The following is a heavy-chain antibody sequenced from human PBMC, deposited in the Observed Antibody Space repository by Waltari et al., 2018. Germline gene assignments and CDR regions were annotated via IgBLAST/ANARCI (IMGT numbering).Heavy chain of an antibody. D-gene: IGHD5-12*01. CDR1: GGPITRNRHY. CDR3: ATYIGASIGTAAFDV. Sequence: QLQLQESGPGLGKPSETLSPTCLASGGPITRNRHYWAWIRQPPGQGLEWIGTMSYNGATYSSPSLKSRVTVSRDTSKNHLSLKLGSVTAADTAVYYCATYIGASIGTAAFDVWGQGTMVTVSS. CDR2: MSYNGAT. V-gene: IGHV4-39*02. J-gene: IGHJ3*01.